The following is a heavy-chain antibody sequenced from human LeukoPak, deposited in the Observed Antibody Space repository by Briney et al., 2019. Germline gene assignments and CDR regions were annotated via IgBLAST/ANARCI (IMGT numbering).Heavy chain of an antibody. CDR3: ASADGGRYYFDP. D-gene: IGHD1-26*01. CDR1: GFTFSSYA. Sequence: GRSLRLSCAASGFTFSSYAMHWVRQAPGKGLEWVAVISYDGSNKYYADSVKGRFTISRDNSKNTLYLQMNSLRAEDTAVYYCASADGGRYYFDPWGQGTLVTVSS. J-gene: IGHJ5*02. V-gene: IGHV3-30-3*01. CDR2: ISYDGSNK.